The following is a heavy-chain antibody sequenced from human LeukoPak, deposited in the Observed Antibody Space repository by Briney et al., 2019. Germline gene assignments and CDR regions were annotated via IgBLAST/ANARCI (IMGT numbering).Heavy chain of an antibody. CDR3: ASGNADQGDDY. D-gene: IGHD1-1*01. J-gene: IGHJ4*02. Sequence: PGGSLRLSCAASGFTFSRYRMNWVRQAPGKGLEWIGEIYHSGSTNYNPSLKSRVTISVDKSKNQFSLKLSSVTAADTAVYYCASGNADQGDDYWGQGTLVTVSS. CDR2: IYHSGST. V-gene: IGHV4-4*02. CDR1: GFTFSRYR.